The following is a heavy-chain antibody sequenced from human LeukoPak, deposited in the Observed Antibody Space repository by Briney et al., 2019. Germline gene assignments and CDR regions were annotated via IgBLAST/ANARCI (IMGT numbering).Heavy chain of an antibody. J-gene: IGHJ6*03. V-gene: IGHV4-39*01. Sequence: SETLSLTCTVSGGSISSSSYYWGWIRQPPGEGLEWIGSIYYSGSTYYNPSLKSRVTISVDTSKNQFSLKLSSVTAADTAVYYCARQVTGTYYYYYYMDVWGKGTTVTVSS. CDR1: GGSISSSSYY. CDR3: ARQVTGTYYYYYYMDV. D-gene: IGHD1-20*01. CDR2: IYYSGST.